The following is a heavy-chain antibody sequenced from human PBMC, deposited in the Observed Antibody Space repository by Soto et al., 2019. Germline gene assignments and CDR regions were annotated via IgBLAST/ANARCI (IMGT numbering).Heavy chain of an antibody. Sequence: PGGSLRLSCAASGFTFSTYSMHWVRQAPGKGLEWVAVISYDGSNKYYADSVKGRFTISRDNSKNTLYLQMNSLRAEDTAVYYCARDKDTSSWYASPDYWGQGTLVTVSS. CDR1: GFTFSTYS. CDR2: ISYDGSNK. D-gene: IGHD6-13*01. V-gene: IGHV3-30-3*01. J-gene: IGHJ4*02. CDR3: ARDKDTSSWYASPDY.